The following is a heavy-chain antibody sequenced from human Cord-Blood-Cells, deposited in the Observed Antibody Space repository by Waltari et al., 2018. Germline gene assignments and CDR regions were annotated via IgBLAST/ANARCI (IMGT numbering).Heavy chain of an antibody. Sequence: EVQLVESGGGLVQPGGSLRLSCAASGLTFSSYWLHWVRQAPGKGLVWVSRINSDGSSTSYADSVKGRFTISRDNAKNTLYLQMNSLRAEDTAVYYCARDHDSSGYDYWGQGTLVTVSS. CDR2: INSDGSST. V-gene: IGHV3-74*01. D-gene: IGHD3-22*01. CDR3: ARDHDSSGYDY. CDR1: GLTFSSYW. J-gene: IGHJ4*02.